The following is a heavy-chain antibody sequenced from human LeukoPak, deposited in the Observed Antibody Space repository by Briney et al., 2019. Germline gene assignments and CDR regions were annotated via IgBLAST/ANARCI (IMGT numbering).Heavy chain of an antibody. V-gene: IGHV3-21*01. Sequence: GGSLRLSCAASGFTFSSYSMNWVRQAPGKGLEWVSSISSSSSYIYYADSVKGRFTISRDNAKNSLYLRMNSLRAEDTAVYYCARVGLEMAAPSPNQRNHAFDIWGQGTMVTVSS. CDR1: GFTFSSYS. CDR2: ISSSSSYI. CDR3: ARVGLEMAAPSPNQRNHAFDI. D-gene: IGHD5-24*01. J-gene: IGHJ3*02.